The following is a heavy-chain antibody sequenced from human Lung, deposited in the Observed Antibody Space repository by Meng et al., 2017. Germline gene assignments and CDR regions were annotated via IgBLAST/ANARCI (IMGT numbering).Heavy chain of an antibody. J-gene: IGHJ5*02. CDR1: GGSISSSNW. D-gene: IGHD3-10*01. CDR2: IYHSGST. CDR3: ARGSITMVRGVSVFDP. Sequence: QVQLQASGPGLWKPSGTLSLPCPGSGGSISSSNWWSWVRQPPGKGLEWIGEIYHSGSTNYNPSLKSRVTISVDKSKNQFSLKLSSVTAADTAVYYCARGSITMVRGVSVFDPWGQGTLVTVSS. V-gene: IGHV4-4*02.